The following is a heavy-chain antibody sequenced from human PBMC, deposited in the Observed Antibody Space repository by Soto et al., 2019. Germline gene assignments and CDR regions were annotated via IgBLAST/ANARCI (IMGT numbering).Heavy chain of an antibody. CDR3: ARIGVSSGHESPDFDS. Sequence: GASVKVSCKASGYTFNFYGITWVRQAPGQGLEWMGRISGFNGNTNYAADLQGRVTMTTDTSTSTAYMELRGLRSDDTAVYYCARIGVSSGHESPDFDSWGQGTLVTVSS. J-gene: IGHJ4*02. CDR2: ISGFNGNT. V-gene: IGHV1-18*01. CDR1: GYTFNFYG. D-gene: IGHD3-16*01.